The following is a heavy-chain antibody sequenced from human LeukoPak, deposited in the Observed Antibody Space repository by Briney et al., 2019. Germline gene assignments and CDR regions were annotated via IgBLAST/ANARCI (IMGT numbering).Heavy chain of an antibody. J-gene: IGHJ4*02. Sequence: PSETLSLTCAVYAGSFSDYYWSWIRQPPGKGLQWIGEINQIGSTSYSPSLKSRVTISVDTSKNQFSLKLRSVTAADTATYYCARSRSRPLLPPLPKSQYYFDFWGQGTLVTVSS. V-gene: IGHV4-34*01. CDR1: AGSFSDYY. D-gene: IGHD2-21*01. CDR2: INQIGST. CDR3: ARSRSRPLLPPLPKSQYYFDF.